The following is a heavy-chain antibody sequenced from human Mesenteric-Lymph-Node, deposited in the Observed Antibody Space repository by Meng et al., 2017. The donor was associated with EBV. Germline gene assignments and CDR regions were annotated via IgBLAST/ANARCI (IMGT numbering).Heavy chain of an antibody. V-gene: IGHV4-4*03. CDR1: GGSISSGHW. Sequence: VPREDAAPGRVKPPWTLSLTCGVSGGSISSGHWWSWVRQSPGKGLEWIGQIYHNGDTNYNPSLKSRVLISVDKSKNQFSLRLNSVTAADTAVYYCARDVQMATIWGQGTLVTVSS. CDR2: IYHNGDT. CDR3: ARDVQMATI. J-gene: IGHJ4*02. D-gene: IGHD5-24*01.